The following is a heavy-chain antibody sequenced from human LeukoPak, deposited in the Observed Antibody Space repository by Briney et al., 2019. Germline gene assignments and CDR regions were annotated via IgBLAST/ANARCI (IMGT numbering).Heavy chain of an antibody. CDR3: AKGCRHYDSSGYYLGDYYGMDV. CDR2: IWYDGSNK. V-gene: IGHV3-30*02. Sequence: GGSLRLSCAASGFSFSSYGMHWVRQAPGKGLEWVALIWYDGSNKYFADSVRGRFTISRDNSKNTSYLQMNSLRAEDTAVYYCAKGCRHYDSSGYYLGDYYGMDVWGQGTTVTVSS. CDR1: GFSFSSYG. D-gene: IGHD3-22*01. J-gene: IGHJ6*02.